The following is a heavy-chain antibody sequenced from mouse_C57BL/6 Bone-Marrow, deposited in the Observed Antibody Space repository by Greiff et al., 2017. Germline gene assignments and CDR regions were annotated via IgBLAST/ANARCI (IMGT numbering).Heavy chain of an antibody. J-gene: IGHJ1*03. Sequence: EVQLQQSGAELVRPGASVKLSCTASGFNIKDDYMHWVKLRPEQGLEWIGWIDPENGDTEYASKFQGKATITADTSSNTAYLQLSSLTTEDTAVYYCTTVNWYFDVWGTGTTVTVS. CDR3: TTVNWYFDV. CDR1: GFNIKDDY. V-gene: IGHV14-4*01. CDR2: IDPENGDT.